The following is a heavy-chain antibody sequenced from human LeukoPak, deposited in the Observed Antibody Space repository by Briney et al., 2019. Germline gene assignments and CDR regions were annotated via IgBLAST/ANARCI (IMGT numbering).Heavy chain of an antibody. CDR2: ISSVSTI. CDR1: GFTFSDYY. Sequence: GGSLRLSCAASGFTFSDYYMSWIRQAPGKGLEWVSYISSVSTIYHADSVKGRFTISRDNAKNSLYLQMNSLRAEDTAVYYCARDTLQLGPLSDYWGQGTLVTVSS. V-gene: IGHV3-11*04. D-gene: IGHD4-11*01. J-gene: IGHJ4*02. CDR3: ARDTLQLGPLSDY.